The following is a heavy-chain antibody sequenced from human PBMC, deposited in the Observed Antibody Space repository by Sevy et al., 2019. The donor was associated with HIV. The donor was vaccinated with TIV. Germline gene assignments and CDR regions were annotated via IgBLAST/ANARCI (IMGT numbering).Heavy chain of an antibody. CDR1: GFSFENYA. Sequence: GGSLRLSCVGSGFSFENYALHWVREAPGKGLEWLTVISFDGTEQHYADSVKGRFTISRDNSKNTVFLQMDNLRVDETAIYYCARGRLFRVPEVPVFYGPYYFDDWGQGALVTVSS. J-gene: IGHJ4*02. V-gene: IGHV3-30*04. D-gene: IGHD3-10*02. CDR2: ISFDGTEQ. CDR3: ARGRLFRVPEVPVFYGPYYFDD.